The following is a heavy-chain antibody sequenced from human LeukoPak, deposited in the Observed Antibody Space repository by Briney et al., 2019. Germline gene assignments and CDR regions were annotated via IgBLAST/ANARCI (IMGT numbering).Heavy chain of an antibody. J-gene: IGHJ4*02. Sequence: ASVKVFCKASGYTFTSYYMHWVRQAPGQGLEWMGIINPRGGSTSYAQKFQGRVTMTRDMSTSTVYMELSSLRSEDTAVYYCARDWEYYYDSSGYPGGYWGQGTLVTVSS. V-gene: IGHV1-46*01. CDR3: ARDWEYYYDSSGYPGGY. CDR1: GYTFTSYY. CDR2: INPRGGST. D-gene: IGHD3-22*01.